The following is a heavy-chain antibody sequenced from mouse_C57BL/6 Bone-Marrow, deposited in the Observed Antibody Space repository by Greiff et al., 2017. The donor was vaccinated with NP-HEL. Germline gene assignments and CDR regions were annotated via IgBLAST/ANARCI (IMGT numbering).Heavy chain of an antibody. D-gene: IGHD1-1*01. J-gene: IGHJ4*01. CDR3: AAPYGSSSYAMDY. CDR1: GYTFTDYN. V-gene: IGHV1-22*01. Sequence: VQLQQSGPELVKPGASVKMSCKASGYTFTDYNMHWVKQSHGKSLEWIGYINPNNGGTSYIQKFKGKATLTVNKSSSTAYMELRSLTSEDSAVYYCAAPYGSSSYAMDYWGQGTSVTVSS. CDR2: INPNNGGT.